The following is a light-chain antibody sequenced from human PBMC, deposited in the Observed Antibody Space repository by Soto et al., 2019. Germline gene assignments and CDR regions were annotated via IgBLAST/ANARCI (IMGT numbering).Light chain of an antibody. CDR3: SSYGGFNNVL. J-gene: IGLJ2*01. Sequence: QSALTQPPSASGSPGQSVTISCTGAGTDVGQYNYVSWYQQHPGKAPKLLIHHVSRRPSGVPARFSGSKSGNTASLTVSGLQTEDEAHYYCSSYGGFNNVLFGGGTKLTVL. CDR1: GTDVGQYNY. CDR2: HVS. V-gene: IGLV2-8*01.